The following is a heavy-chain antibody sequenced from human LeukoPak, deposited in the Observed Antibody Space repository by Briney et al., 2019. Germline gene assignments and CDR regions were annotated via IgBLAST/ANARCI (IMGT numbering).Heavy chain of an antibody. CDR2: ISSSGSTI. CDR1: GFNFSSYW. V-gene: IGHV3-48*04. J-gene: IGHJ6*04. D-gene: IGHD3-10*02. Sequence: PGGSLRLSCAASGFNFSSYWMHWVRQAPGKGLEWVSYISSSGSTIYYADSVKGRFTISRDNAKNSLYLQMNSLRAEDTAVYYCAELGITMIGGVWGKGTTVTISS. CDR3: AELGITMIGGV.